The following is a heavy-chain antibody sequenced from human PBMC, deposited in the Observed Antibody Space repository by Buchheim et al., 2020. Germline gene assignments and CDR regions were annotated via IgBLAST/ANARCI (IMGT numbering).Heavy chain of an antibody. D-gene: IGHD3-22*01. J-gene: IGHJ4*02. V-gene: IGHV4-59*01. CDR2: IYYSGST. Sequence: QVQLQESGPGLVKPSETLSLTCTVSGGSISSYYWSWIRQPPGKGLEWIGYIYYSGSTNYNPAPKSRVTISVDTSKNQFSLMLSSVTAADTAVYDCARVRLYYDSSGYFPRVVFDYWGQGTL. CDR3: ARVRLYYDSSGYFPRVVFDY. CDR1: GGSISSYY.